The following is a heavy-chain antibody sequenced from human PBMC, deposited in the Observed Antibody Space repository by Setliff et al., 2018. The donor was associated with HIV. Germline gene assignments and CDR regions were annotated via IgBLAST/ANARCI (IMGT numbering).Heavy chain of an antibody. CDR2: TYYSGST. J-gene: IGHJ4*02. CDR1: GGSIRSHF. D-gene: IGHD3-16*01. V-gene: IGHV4-59*11. Sequence: SETLSLTCTVSGGSIRSHFWSWIRQPPGKGLEWIGSTYYSGSTNYNPSLKSRVTISVVTSQNQFSLNLSSVTAADTAVYYCARGTLYYDYVWGTQFPFDDWGQGTLVTVSS. CDR3: ARGTLYYDYVWGTQFPFDD.